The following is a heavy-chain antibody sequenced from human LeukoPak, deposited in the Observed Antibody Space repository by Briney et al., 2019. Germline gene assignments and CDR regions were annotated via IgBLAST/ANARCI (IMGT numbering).Heavy chain of an antibody. J-gene: IGHJ5*02. CDR1: GGTFSSYA. D-gene: IGHD6-13*01. CDR3: ARKRIAAAGGPDNWFDL. V-gene: IGHV1-69*13. CDR2: IIPIFGTA. Sequence: SVKVSCKASGGTFSSYAISWVRQAPGQGLEWMGGIIPIFGTANYAQKFQGRVTITADESTSTAYMELSSLRSEDTAVYYCARKRIAAAGGPDNWFDLWGQGTLVTVSS.